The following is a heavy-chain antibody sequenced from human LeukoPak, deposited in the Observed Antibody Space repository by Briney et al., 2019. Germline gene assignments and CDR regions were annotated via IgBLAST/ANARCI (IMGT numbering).Heavy chain of an antibody. J-gene: IGHJ4*02. CDR3: AKTPHYDILTGYFKQGYYLDY. D-gene: IGHD3-9*01. Sequence: GGSLRLSCAASGFTFSSYVMNWVRQAPGKGLEWVSAISGSGGSTYYADSVKGRFTISRDNSKNTLYLQMNSLRAEDTAVYYCAKTPHYDILTGYFKQGYYLDYWGQGTLVTVSS. V-gene: IGHV3-23*01. CDR2: ISGSGGST. CDR1: GFTFSSYV.